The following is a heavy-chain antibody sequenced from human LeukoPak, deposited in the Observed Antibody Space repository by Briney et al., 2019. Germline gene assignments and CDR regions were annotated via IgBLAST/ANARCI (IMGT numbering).Heavy chain of an antibody. D-gene: IGHD1-26*01. Sequence: GGSLRLSCAASGFTFSSYAMHWVRQAPGKGLEWVAVISYDGSNKYYADSVKGRFTIPRDNSKNTLYLQMNSLRAEDTAVYYCARSLGGSYDGRYFDYWGQGTLVTVSS. J-gene: IGHJ4*02. CDR1: GFTFSSYA. CDR3: ARSLGGSYDGRYFDY. V-gene: IGHV3-30-3*01. CDR2: ISYDGSNK.